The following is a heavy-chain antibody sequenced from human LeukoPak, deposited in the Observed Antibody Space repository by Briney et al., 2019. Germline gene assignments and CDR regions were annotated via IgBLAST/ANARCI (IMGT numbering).Heavy chain of an antibody. V-gene: IGHV3-48*03. J-gene: IGHJ4*02. CDR1: GFTFSSYE. CDR3: ARTGGWGIPDY. Sequence: PGGSLRLSCAASGFTFSSYEMNWVRQAPGKGLEWVSYISSSGSTIYYADSVKGRFTISRDNAKNSLYLQMNSLRAEDTAVYYCARTGGWGIPDYWGQGTLVTVSS. D-gene: IGHD3-16*01. CDR2: ISSSGSTI.